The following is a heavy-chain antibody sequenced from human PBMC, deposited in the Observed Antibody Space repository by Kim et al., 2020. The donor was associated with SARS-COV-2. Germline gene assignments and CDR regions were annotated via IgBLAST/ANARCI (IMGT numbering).Heavy chain of an antibody. V-gene: IGHV1-58*01. CDR3: AADWDYYDSSGYKGG. Sequence: SVKVSCKASGFTFTSSAVQWVRQARGQRLEWIGWIVVGSGNTNYAQKFQERVTITRDMSTSTAYMELSSLRSEDTAVYYCAADWDYYDSSGYKGGWGQGTLVTVSS. CDR1: GFTFTSSA. J-gene: IGHJ4*02. D-gene: IGHD3-22*01. CDR2: IVVGSGNT.